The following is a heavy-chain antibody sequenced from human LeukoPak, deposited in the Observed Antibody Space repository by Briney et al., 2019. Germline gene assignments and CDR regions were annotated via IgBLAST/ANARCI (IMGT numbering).Heavy chain of an antibody. CDR2: ISGSGGST. Sequence: GGSLKLSCAASGFTFSSYAMSWVRQAPGKGLEWVSAISGSGGSTYYADSVKGRFTISRDNSKNTLYLQMNSLRAEDTAVYYCAPHESYYYDSSPRYWGQGTLVTVSS. D-gene: IGHD3-22*01. CDR1: GFTFSSYA. J-gene: IGHJ4*02. CDR3: APHESYYYDSSPRY. V-gene: IGHV3-23*01.